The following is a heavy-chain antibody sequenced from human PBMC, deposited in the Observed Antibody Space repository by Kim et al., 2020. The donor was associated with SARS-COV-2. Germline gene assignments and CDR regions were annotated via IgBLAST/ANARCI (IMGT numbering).Heavy chain of an antibody. D-gene: IGHD6-19*01. CDR2: IKQDGSEK. CDR3: ARDQYSSGITLYYYYYGMDV. V-gene: IGHV3-7*01. J-gene: IGHJ6*02. Sequence: GGSLRLSCAASGFTFSSYWMSWVRQAPGKGLEWVANIKQDGSEKYYVDSVKGRFTISRDNAKNSLYLQMNSLRAEDTAVYYCARDQYSSGITLYYYYYGMDVWGQGTTVTVSS. CDR1: GFTFSSYW.